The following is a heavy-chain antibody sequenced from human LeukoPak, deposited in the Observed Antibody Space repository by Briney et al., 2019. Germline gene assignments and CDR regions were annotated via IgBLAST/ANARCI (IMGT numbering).Heavy chain of an antibody. J-gene: IGHJ1*01. CDR2: IYPGDSDT. CDR1: GYSFTSYW. Sequence: GESLKISCKGSGYSFTSYWIGWVRQMPGKGLEWMGIIYPGDSDTRYSPSFQGQVTISADKSISTAYMELSRLRSDDTALYYCARIGISARGTNFHHWGQGTLVTVSS. D-gene: IGHD6-13*01. V-gene: IGHV5-51*01. CDR3: ARIGISARGTNFHH.